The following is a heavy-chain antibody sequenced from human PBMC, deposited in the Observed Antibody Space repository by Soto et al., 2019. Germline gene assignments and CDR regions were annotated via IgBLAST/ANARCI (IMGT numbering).Heavy chain of an antibody. V-gene: IGHV1-3*01. J-gene: IGHJ4*02. CDR2: INAGNGNT. Sequence: GGSVKVSCKASGYTFTSYAMHLGRQAPGQRLEWMGWINAGNGNTKYSQKFQGRVTITRDTSAGTAYMELSSLRSEDTAVYYCARDPGYSYGYNWGQGTLVTVSS. D-gene: IGHD5-18*01. CDR3: ARDPGYSYGYN. CDR1: GYTFTSYA.